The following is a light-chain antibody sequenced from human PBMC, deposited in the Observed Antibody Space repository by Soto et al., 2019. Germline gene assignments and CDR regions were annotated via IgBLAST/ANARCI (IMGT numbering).Light chain of an antibody. CDR2: DVS. V-gene: IGLV2-11*01. J-gene: IGLJ1*01. CDR3: SAYTTSIALYV. Sequence: QSVLTQPRSVSGSPGQSVTISCTGTSSDVGGYNYVSWYQQHPGKAPKLMIYDVSKRPSGVPDRFSGSKSGNTASLTISGLQAEDEADYYCSAYTTSIALYVFGAGTKVTVL. CDR1: SSDVGGYNY.